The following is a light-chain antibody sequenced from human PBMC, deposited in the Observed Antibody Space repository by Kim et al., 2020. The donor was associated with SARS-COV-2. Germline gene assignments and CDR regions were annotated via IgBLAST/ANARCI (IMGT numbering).Light chain of an antibody. J-gene: IGKJ3*01. CDR1: QDLSNY. CDR3: QQYHILPVFT. CDR2: DEF. Sequence: IQMTQSPSSLSESVGDRVTITCQASQDLSNYLSWYQHKPGEAPKLLIYDEFKLETGVPSRFSGSGSGTHFTFTISSLEPEDIATYYCQQYHILPVFTFGPGTKVDIK. V-gene: IGKV1-33*01.